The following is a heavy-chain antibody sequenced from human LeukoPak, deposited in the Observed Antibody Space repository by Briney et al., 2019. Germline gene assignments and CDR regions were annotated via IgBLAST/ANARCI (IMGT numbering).Heavy chain of an antibody. J-gene: IGHJ4*02. Sequence: GGSLRLSCAASGFTFSNYGVHWVRQAPGKGLEWVAFIQYDGSNKYYADSVKGRFTISRDNSKNTLYLQMNSLRVEDTAAYYCAKDRAVARYYFDFWGQGTLVTVSS. CDR3: AKDRAVARYYFDF. CDR2: IQYDGSNK. CDR1: GFTFSNYG. V-gene: IGHV3-30*02. D-gene: IGHD4-23*01.